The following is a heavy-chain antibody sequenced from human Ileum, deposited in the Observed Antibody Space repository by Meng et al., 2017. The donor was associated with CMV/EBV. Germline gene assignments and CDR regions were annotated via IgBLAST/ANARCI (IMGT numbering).Heavy chain of an antibody. J-gene: IGHJ6*02. D-gene: IGHD6-13*01. Sequence: GESLKISCAVSGFTFSSYAMTWVRQVPGKGLEWVAAISGSSGSTYYADSVKARFSISRDNSKNTVYLQMNSLRAEDTAVYYCAKDRAAGGTGNGMDVWGQGTPVTVSS. CDR3: AKDRAAGGTGNGMDV. V-gene: IGHV3-23*01. CDR1: GFTFSSYA. CDR2: ISGSSGST.